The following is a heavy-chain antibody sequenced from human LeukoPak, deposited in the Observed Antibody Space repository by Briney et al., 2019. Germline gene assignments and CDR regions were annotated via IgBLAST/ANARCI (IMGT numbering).Heavy chain of an antibody. D-gene: IGHD3-22*01. CDR1: GYTLTELS. CDR3: ATDPGGRGYN. J-gene: IGHJ4*02. Sequence: ASVKVSCKVSGYTLTELSMHWVRQAPGKGLERMGGFDPVNGETIYAQKFQGRVTMTEDTSTDIAYMDLSSLRSEDTAVYYCATDPGGRGYNWGQGTLVTVSP. CDR2: FDPVNGET. V-gene: IGHV1-24*01.